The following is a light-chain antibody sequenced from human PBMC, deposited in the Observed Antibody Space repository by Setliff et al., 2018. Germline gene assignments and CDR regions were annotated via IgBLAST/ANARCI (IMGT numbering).Light chain of an antibody. Sequence: QSALTQPASVSGSPGQSITISCTGSTSDIGAYNYVAWYQQHPGKAPKLMIYDVSVRPSGVSSRFSGSKSGNTASLTISGLQAEDEADYYCSSYSRRTTLDVFGTGTKVTVL. CDR2: DVS. CDR3: SSYSRRTTLDV. J-gene: IGLJ1*01. CDR1: TSDIGAYNY. V-gene: IGLV2-14*03.